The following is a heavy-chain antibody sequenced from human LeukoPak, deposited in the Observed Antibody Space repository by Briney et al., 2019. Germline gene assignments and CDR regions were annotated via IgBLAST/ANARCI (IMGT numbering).Heavy chain of an antibody. CDR3: AKDRIAARPRNWFDP. Sequence: QPGGSLRLSCAASGFTFSSYAMRWVRHAPGKGLEWVSAISGSGGSTYYADSVKGRFTISRDNSKNTLYLQMNSLRAEDTAVYYCAKDRIAARPRNWFDPGGQGTLVTVSS. J-gene: IGHJ5*02. D-gene: IGHD6-6*01. V-gene: IGHV3-23*01. CDR1: GFTFSSYA. CDR2: ISGSGGST.